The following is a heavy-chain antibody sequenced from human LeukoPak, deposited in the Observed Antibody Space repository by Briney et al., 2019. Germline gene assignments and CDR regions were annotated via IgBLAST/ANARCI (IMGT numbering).Heavy chain of an antibody. D-gene: IGHD3-22*01. J-gene: IGHJ5*02. V-gene: IGHV3-74*01. Sequence: GGSLRLSCAASGLTFRNYWMHWVRQAPGKGLVWVSRINSDGINTSYADSVKGRFTISRDNAKNTLNLQMNSLRAEDTAVYYCARDLGQYYDTSDNWFDPWGQGTLVTVSS. CDR3: ARDLGQYYDTSDNWFDP. CDR2: INSDGINT. CDR1: GLTFRNYW.